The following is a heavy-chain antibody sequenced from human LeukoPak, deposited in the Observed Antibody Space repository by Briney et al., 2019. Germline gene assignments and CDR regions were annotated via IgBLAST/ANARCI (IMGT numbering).Heavy chain of an antibody. J-gene: IGHJ4*02. CDR1: GFTFSNYA. V-gene: IGHV3-64*01. CDR3: ARLYFSSTICQFDY. CDR2: ISSNGGST. Sequence: GGSLRLSCAASGFTFSNYAMNWVRQAPGKGLEYVADISSNGGSTYYANSVKGRVTISRDNSKNTLHLQMGSLRAEDMAVYYWARLYFSSTICQFDYWGQGTLVTVSA. D-gene: IGHD2-2*01.